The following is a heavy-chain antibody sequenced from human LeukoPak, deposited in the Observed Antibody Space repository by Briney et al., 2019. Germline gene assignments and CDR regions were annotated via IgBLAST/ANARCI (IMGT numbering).Heavy chain of an antibody. J-gene: IGHJ6*03. CDR3: ARVTYYYGSGSFYYYRDV. CDR2: IYTSGST. D-gene: IGHD3-10*01. CDR1: GGSISSGSYY. V-gene: IGHV4-61*02. Sequence: SETLSLTCTVSGGSISSGSYYWSWIRQPAGKGLEWIGRIYTSGSTNYNPSLKSRVTISVDTSKNQFSLKLSSVTAADTAVYYCARVTYYYGSGSFYYYRDVWGKGTTVTVSS.